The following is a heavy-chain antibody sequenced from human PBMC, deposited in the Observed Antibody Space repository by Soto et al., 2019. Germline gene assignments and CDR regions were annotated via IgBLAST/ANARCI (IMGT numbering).Heavy chain of an antibody. CDR1: VGSIISGDYY. J-gene: IGHJ4*02. CDR2: IYYSGTT. Sequence: PSETLSLTCSFSVGSIISGDYYWSWIRQPPGKGLEWIGYIYYSGTTHYSPSLKSRVTISPDRSKNQFSLKVSSLTAADTAVYYCARDYGSGSGPEYWGQGTLVTVSS. V-gene: IGHV4-30-4*01. CDR3: ARDYGSGSGPEY. D-gene: IGHD3-10*01.